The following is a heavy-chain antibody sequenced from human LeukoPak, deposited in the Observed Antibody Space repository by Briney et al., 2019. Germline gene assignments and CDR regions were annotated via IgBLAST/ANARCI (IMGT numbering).Heavy chain of an antibody. V-gene: IGHV3-21*01. J-gene: IGHJ3*02. D-gene: IGHD3/OR15-3a*01. CDR2: ISSSSSYI. Sequence: GGSLRLSCAASGFTFSSYSMNWVRQAPGKGLEWVPSISSSSSYIYYADSVKGRFTISRDNAKNSLYLQMNSLRAEDTAVYYCARDSGLAPDAFDIWGQGTMVTVSS. CDR3: ARDSGLAPDAFDI. CDR1: GFTFSSYS.